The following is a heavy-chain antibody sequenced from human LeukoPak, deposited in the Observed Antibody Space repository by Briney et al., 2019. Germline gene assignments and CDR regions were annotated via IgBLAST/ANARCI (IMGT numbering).Heavy chain of an antibody. CDR1: GYTFTSYG. CDR2: ISAYNGNT. Sequence: ASVKVSCKASGYTFTSYGISWVRQAPGQGLEWMGWISAYNGNTNYAQKLQGRVTMTTDTSTSTAYMELSSLRSDDTAVYYCARGVSGYCSSTSCSRGFDPWGQGTLVTVSS. V-gene: IGHV1-18*01. CDR3: ARGVSGYCSSTSCSRGFDP. D-gene: IGHD2-2*01. J-gene: IGHJ5*02.